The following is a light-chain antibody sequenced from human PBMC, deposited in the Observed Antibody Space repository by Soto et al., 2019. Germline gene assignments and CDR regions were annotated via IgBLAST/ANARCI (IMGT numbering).Light chain of an antibody. CDR1: QGISSY. J-gene: IGKJ4*01. CDR2: AAS. Sequence: IQLTQSPSSLSVSVGDRVTITCRASQGISSYLAWYQQSPGKAPKLLIYAASTLQSGVPPRFSGSGSGTDFTLTISSLQPEDFATYYCQQLNSYPLTFGGGTKVDIK. V-gene: IGKV1-9*01. CDR3: QQLNSYPLT.